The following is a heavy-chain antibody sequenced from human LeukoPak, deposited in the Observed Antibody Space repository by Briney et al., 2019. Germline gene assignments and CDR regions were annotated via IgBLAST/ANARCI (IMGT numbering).Heavy chain of an antibody. J-gene: IGHJ4*02. V-gene: IGHV1-2*02. Sequence: ASVKVSCKASGYTFTGYYMHWVRQAPGQGLEWMGWINPNSGGTNYAQKFQGRVTMTRDTSISTAYMELSRLRSEDMAVYYCARVRYRLAETYIDYWGQGTLVTVSS. CDR1: GYTFTGYY. CDR3: ARVRYRLAETYIDY. CDR2: INPNSGGT. D-gene: IGHD3-16*01.